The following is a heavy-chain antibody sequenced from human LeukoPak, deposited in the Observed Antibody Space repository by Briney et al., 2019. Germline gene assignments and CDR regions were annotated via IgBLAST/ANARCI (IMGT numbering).Heavy chain of an antibody. CDR1: GYSFTSYW. CDR3: ARLKKPDGSGSYSQY. V-gene: IGHV5-51*01. Sequence: GESLKISCKGSGYSFTSYWIGWVRQMPGKGLEWMGIIYPGDSDTRYSPSFQGQVTISADKAISPAYLQWSSLKASDTAMYYCARLKKPDGSGSYSQYWGQGTLVTVSS. D-gene: IGHD3-10*01. CDR2: IYPGDSDT. J-gene: IGHJ4*02.